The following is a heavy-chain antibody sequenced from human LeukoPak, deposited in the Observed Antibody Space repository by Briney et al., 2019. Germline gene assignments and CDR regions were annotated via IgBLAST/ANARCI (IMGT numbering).Heavy chain of an antibody. V-gene: IGHV1-24*01. D-gene: IGHD3-10*01. CDR2: FDPEDGEI. CDR3: ATMLRGIVVPRFDD. CDR1: GFTLTELS. Sequence: GASVKVSCKVSGFTLTELSMHWVRQAPGKGLEWMGGFDPEDGEIIYAQSFQDRVTMTEDTSADTAYMELSSLRSDDTAVYYCATMLRGIVVPRFDDWGQGTLLTVSS. J-gene: IGHJ4*02.